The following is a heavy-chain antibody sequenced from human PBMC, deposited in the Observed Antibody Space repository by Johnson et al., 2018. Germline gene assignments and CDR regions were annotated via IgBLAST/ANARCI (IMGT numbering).Heavy chain of an antibody. CDR3: ARDHSNKRQWGYYYYYYGMDV. V-gene: IGHV3-33*01. Sequence: QVRLGQSGGGVVQPGRSLRLSCAASGFTFSSYGMHWVRQAPGKGLEWVAVIWDDGSNKYYAASVKGRFTISRDNSKNTLYLQMNSLKAEDTAVYYCARDHSNKRQWGYYYYYYGMDVWGQGTTVTVSS. D-gene: IGHD6-19*01. J-gene: IGHJ6*02. CDR2: IWDDGSNK. CDR1: GFTFSSYG.